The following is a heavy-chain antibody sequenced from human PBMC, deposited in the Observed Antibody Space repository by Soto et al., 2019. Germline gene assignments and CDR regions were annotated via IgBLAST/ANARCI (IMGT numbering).Heavy chain of an antibody. Sequence: QVQLQESGPGLVNPSQTLSLTCSVSSGSISSGTNYWSWIRQLPGKGLEWIGYIYYSGSTYYNPSLKSRITMSVDTSKNQFSLKLTSVTAADTAVYYCARDACIRTTCSFDSWGQGTLVTVSS. CDR2: IYYSGST. D-gene: IGHD3-3*02. J-gene: IGHJ4*02. CDR3: ARDACIRTTCSFDS. V-gene: IGHV4-31*03. CDR1: SGSISSGTNY.